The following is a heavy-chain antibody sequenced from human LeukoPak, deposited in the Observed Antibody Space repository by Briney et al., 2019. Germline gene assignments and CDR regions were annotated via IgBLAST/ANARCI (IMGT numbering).Heavy chain of an antibody. CDR3: ARASRQEGIAVAGGDAFDI. D-gene: IGHD6-19*01. Sequence: SVKVSCKAPGGTFSSYAISWVRQAPGQGLEWMGGIIPIFGTANYAQKFQGRVTITTDESTSTAYMELSSLRSEDTAVYYCARASRQEGIAVAGGDAFDIWGQGTMVTVSS. CDR1: GGTFSSYA. CDR2: IIPIFGTA. V-gene: IGHV1-69*05. J-gene: IGHJ3*02.